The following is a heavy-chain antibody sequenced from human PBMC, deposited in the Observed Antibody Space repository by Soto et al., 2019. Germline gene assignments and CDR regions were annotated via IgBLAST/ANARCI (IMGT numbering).Heavy chain of an antibody. Sequence: QVQLVESGGGVVQPGRSLRLSCAASGFTFSSYGMHWVRQAPGKGLEWVAVISYDGSNKYYADSVKGRFTISRDNSKNTLYLQMNSLRAEDTAVYYCARDTRHSGYDLWGQGTLVTVSS. J-gene: IGHJ4*02. CDR3: ARDTRHSGYDL. V-gene: IGHV3-30-3*01. CDR2: ISYDGSNK. CDR1: GFTFSSYG. D-gene: IGHD5-12*01.